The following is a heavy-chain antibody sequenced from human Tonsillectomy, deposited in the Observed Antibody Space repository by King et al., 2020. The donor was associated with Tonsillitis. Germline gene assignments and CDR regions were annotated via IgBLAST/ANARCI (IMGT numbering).Heavy chain of an antibody. CDR3: TRSQAGSNWFDP. V-gene: IGHV2-70*04. Sequence: VTLKESGPALVKPTQTLTLTCTFSGFSLSTDEMRVSWVRQPPGKALEWLARIDWDDEKFYRTSLKTRLTISRDTSKNQVVLRMTNMDPGDTATYYCTRSQAGSNWFDPWGRGTLVTVSS. CDR1: GFSLSTDEMR. J-gene: IGHJ5*02. CDR2: IDWDDEK.